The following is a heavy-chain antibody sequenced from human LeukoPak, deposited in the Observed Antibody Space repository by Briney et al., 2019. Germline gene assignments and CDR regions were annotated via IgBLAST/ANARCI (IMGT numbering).Heavy chain of an antibody. CDR1: GFNFSTYD. D-gene: IGHD3-22*01. Sequence: PGGSLRLSCAASGFNFSTYDMHWVRQAPGKGLERVAVIWYDGSNTYYVDSVKGRFTISRDNSKNTLYLQMNSLRAEDTAVYYCAREARYDSSGYYFDYWGQGTLVTVSS. CDR2: IWYDGSNT. V-gene: IGHV3-33*01. J-gene: IGHJ4*02. CDR3: AREARYDSSGYYFDY.